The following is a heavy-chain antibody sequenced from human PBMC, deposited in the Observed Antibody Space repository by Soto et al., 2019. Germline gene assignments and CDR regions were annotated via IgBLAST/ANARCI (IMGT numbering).Heavy chain of an antibody. CDR3: AKAEYYYDSSGCSY. J-gene: IGHJ4*02. CDR2: ISYDGSNK. CDR1: GFTFSSYG. D-gene: IGHD3-22*01. Sequence: QVQLVESGGGVVQPGRSLRLSCAASGFTFSSYGMHWVRQAPGKGLEWVAVISYDGSNKYYADSVKGRFTISRDNSKNTLYLQMNSLRAEDTAVYYCAKAEYYYDSSGCSYWGQGTLVTVSS. V-gene: IGHV3-30*18.